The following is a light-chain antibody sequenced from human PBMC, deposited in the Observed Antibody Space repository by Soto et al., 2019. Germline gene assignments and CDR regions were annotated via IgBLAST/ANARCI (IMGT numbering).Light chain of an antibody. V-gene: IGLV2-14*01. CDR1: SSDVGGYNH. CDR2: EVS. Sequence: QSALTQPASVSGSPGQSITISCTGTSSDVGGYNHVAWYQQYPGNAPKLIIFEVSDRPSGVSSRFSGSKSGNTASLSISGLQPEDEADYYCSSYKRGATLVFGGGTKLTVL. J-gene: IGLJ2*01. CDR3: SSYKRGATLV.